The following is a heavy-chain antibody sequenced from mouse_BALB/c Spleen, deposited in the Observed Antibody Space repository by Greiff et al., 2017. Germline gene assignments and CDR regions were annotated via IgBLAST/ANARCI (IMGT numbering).Heavy chain of an antibody. CDR2: ICAGGST. CDR1: GFSLTSYG. CDR3: ASPYYYGRSYGYFDV. V-gene: IGHV2-9*02. J-gene: IGHJ1*01. D-gene: IGHD1-1*01. Sequence: QVQLKESGPGLVAPSQSLSITCTVSGFSLTSYGVPWVRQPPGKGLEWLGVICAGGSTNYHSALMSRLSISKDNSKSQVFLKMNSLQTDDTAMYYCASPYYYGRSYGYFDVWGGGTTGTVSS.